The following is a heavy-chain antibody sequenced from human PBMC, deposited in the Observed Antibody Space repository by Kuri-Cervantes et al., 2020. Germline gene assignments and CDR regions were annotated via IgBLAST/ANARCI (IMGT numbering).Heavy chain of an antibody. CDR2: IRSKAYGGTT. CDR3: TRVRAHCSSTSCYVSSGYYYYYMDV. V-gene: IGHV3-49*04. D-gene: IGHD2-2*01. CDR1: GFLVSHTY. J-gene: IGHJ6*03. Sequence: GESLKISCEVSGFLVSHTYMSWVRQAPGKGLEWVGFIRSKAYGGTTEYAASVKGRFTISRDDSKSIAYLQMNSLKTEDTAVYYCTRVRAHCSSTSCYVSSGYYYYYMDVWGKGTTVTVSS.